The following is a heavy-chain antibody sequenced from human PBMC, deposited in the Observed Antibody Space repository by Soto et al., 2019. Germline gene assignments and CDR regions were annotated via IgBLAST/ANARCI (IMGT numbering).Heavy chain of an antibody. J-gene: IGHJ4*02. D-gene: IGHD6-19*01. CDR1: GYTFTSYG. CDR3: ARAHSSGWRNQYYFDY. CDR2: ISAYNGNT. Sequence: QVQLVQSGAEVKKPGASVKVSCKASGYTFTSYGISWVRQAPGQGLEWMGWISAYNGNTNYAQKLQGRVTMTTDTSTSTAYRELRSLRSDDTAVYYCARAHSSGWRNQYYFDYWGQGTLVTVSS. V-gene: IGHV1-18*01.